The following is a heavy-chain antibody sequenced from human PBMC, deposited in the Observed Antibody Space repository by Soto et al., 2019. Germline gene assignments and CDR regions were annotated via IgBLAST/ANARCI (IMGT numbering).Heavy chain of an antibody. D-gene: IGHD2-2*01. J-gene: IGHJ6*02. V-gene: IGHV1-18*01. CDR1: GYTFTSYG. Sequence: QVPLVQSGAEVKKPGASVKVSCKASGYTFTSYGISWVRQAPGQGLEWMGWISAYNGNTNYAQKLQGRVTMTTDTSTSTAYMELRSLRSDDTAVYYCASSLGYCSSTSCLYYYYGMDVWGQGTTVTVSS. CDR2: ISAYNGNT. CDR3: ASSLGYCSSTSCLYYYYGMDV.